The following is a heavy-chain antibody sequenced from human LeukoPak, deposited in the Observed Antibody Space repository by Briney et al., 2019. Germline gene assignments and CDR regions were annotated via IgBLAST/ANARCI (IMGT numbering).Heavy chain of an antibody. J-gene: IGHJ4*02. D-gene: IGHD3-22*01. Sequence: GGSLRLSCAASGFTFSSYGMHWVRQAPGKGLEWVAIIRYDGSNKYYADCVKGRFTISRDNSKNTLYLQMNSLRAEDTAVYYCAKESESYDSSGSTFDYWGQGTLVTVSS. V-gene: IGHV3-30*02. CDR1: GFTFSSYG. CDR2: IRYDGSNK. CDR3: AKESESYDSSGSTFDY.